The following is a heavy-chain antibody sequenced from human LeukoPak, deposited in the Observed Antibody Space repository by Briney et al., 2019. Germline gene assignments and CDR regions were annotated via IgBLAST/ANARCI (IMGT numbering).Heavy chain of an antibody. CDR1: GGSISSYY. CDR3: ARDRGYSSSWYYFDY. V-gene: IGHV4-4*07. CDR2: IYTSGSP. Sequence: PSETLSLTCTVSGGSISSYYWSWIRQPAGKGLEWIGRIYTSGSPNYNPSLKSRVTMSVDTSKNQFSLKLSSVTAADTAVYYCARDRGYSSSWYYFDYWGQGTLVTVSS. J-gene: IGHJ4*02. D-gene: IGHD6-13*01.